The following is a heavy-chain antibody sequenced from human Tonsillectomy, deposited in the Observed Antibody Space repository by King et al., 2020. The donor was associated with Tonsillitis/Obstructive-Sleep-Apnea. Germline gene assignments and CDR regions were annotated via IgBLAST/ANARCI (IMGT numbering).Heavy chain of an antibody. CDR2: ISSSSSYI. V-gene: IGHV3-21*01. Sequence: VQLVQSGGGLVKPGGSLRLSCAASGFTFSSYSMNWVRQAPGKGLEWVSSISSSSSYIYYADSVKGRFTISRDNAKNSLYLQMNSLRAEDTAVYYCARDSPLSGDYDGFLITFDIWGQGTMVTVSS. CDR3: ARDSPLSGDYDGFLITFDI. CDR1: GFTFSSYS. J-gene: IGHJ3*02. D-gene: IGHD4-23*01.